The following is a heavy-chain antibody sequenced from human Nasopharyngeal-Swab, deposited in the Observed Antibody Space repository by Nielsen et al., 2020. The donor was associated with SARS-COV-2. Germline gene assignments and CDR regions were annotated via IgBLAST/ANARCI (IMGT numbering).Heavy chain of an antibody. V-gene: IGHV1-69*02. D-gene: IGHD2-8*01. Sequence: WVRQAPGQGLEWMGRIIPILGIANYAQKFQGRVTITADKFTSTAYMELSSLRSEDTAVYYCASLIGYCTNGVCSSGWGQGTLVTVSS. CDR3: ASLIGYCTNGVCSSG. CDR2: IIPILGIA. J-gene: IGHJ4*02.